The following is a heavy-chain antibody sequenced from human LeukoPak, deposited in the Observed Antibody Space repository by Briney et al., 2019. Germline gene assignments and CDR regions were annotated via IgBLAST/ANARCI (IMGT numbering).Heavy chain of an antibody. D-gene: IGHD3-3*01. CDR1: GGSISSSSYY. Sequence: SETLSLTCTVSGGSISSSSYYWGWLRQPPGTGLEWNGSIYYSGSTYYNPSLKSRVTISVDTSKNQFSLKLSSVTAADTAVYYCARALWGYDARWAFDIWGQGTMVTVSS. CDR2: IYYSGST. CDR3: ARALWGYDARWAFDI. J-gene: IGHJ3*02. V-gene: IGHV4-39*07.